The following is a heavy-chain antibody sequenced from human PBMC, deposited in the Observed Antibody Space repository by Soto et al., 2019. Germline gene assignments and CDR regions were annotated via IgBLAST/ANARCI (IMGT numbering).Heavy chain of an antibody. D-gene: IGHD3-22*01. CDR3: AKDYYDSSGYYPPALLFDY. CDR1: GYTFTSYA. V-gene: IGHV1-3*01. CDR2: INAGNGNT. J-gene: IGHJ4*02. Sequence: QVQLVQSGAEVKKPGASVKVSCKASGYTFTSYAMHWVRQAPGQRLEWMGWINAGNGNTKYSQKFQGRVTITRDTSXXXAXXELSSLRSEDTAVYYCAKDYYDSSGYYPPALLFDYWGQGTLVTVSS.